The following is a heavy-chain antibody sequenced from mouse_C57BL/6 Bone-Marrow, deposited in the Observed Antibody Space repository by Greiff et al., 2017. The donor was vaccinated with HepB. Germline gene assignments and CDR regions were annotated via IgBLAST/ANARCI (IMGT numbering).Heavy chain of an antibody. CDR2: SRNKANDYTT. CDR3: AIGFWYFDV. CDR1: GFTFSDFY. J-gene: IGHJ1*03. V-gene: IGHV7-1*01. Sequence: EVQLVESGGGLVQSGRSLRLSCATSGFTFSDFYMEWVRQAPGKGLEWIAASRNKANDYTTEYSASVKGRFIVTRDTSQSILYLQMNALRAEDTASDYCAIGFWYFDVWGTGTTVTVSS.